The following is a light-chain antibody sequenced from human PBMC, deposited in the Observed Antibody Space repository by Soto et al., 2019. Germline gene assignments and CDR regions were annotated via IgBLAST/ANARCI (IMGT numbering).Light chain of an antibody. CDR2: AAS. V-gene: IGKV1-39*01. Sequence: DIQMTQSPSSLSASVGDRVTITCRASQSISSYLNWYQQKPGKAPKLLIYAASSLQSGVPSRFSGSGPGTDFTITISSLKPEDFATYYFQQSYRTPWAVGQGTKVDMK. J-gene: IGKJ1*01. CDR3: QQSYRTPWA. CDR1: QSISSY.